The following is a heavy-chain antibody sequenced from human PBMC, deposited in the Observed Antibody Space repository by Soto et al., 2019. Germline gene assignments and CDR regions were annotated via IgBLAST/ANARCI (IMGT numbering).Heavy chain of an antibody. J-gene: IGHJ6*02. V-gene: IGHV3-11*01. CDR2: ISSSGSTI. CDR1: GFTFSDYY. D-gene: IGHD1-7*01. CDR3: ARSLELGFIRVRGYGMDV. Sequence: QVQLVESGGGLVKPGGSLRLSCAASGFTFSDYYMSWIRQAPGKGLEWVSYISSSGSTIYYAESGKGRFTISRDNAKNSLYLQMNSLRAEDTAVYYCARSLELGFIRVRGYGMDVWGQGTTVTVSS.